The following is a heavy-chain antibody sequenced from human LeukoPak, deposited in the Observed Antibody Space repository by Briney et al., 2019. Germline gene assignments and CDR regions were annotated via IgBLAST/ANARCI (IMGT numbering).Heavy chain of an antibody. CDR3: ATSHSYDYVWGSYRIFDY. CDR2: FDPEDGET. Sequence: GASVKVSCKVSGYTLTELSTHWVRQAPGKGLEWMGGFDPEDGETIYAQKFRGRVTMTEDTSTDTAYMELSSLRSEDTAVYYCATSHSYDYVWGSYRIFDYWGQGTLVTVSS. D-gene: IGHD3-16*02. CDR1: GYTLTELS. J-gene: IGHJ4*02. V-gene: IGHV1-24*01.